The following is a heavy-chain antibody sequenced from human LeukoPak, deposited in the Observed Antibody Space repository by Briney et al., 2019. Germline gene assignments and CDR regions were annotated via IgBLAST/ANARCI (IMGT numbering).Heavy chain of an antibody. V-gene: IGHV3-7*03. CDR1: GFTFSSYW. Sequence: GGSLRLSCAASGFTFSSYWMNWARQAPGKGLEWVASINHNGNVNYYVDSVKGRFTISKDNAKNSLYLQMNSLRAEDTALYHCARNNGMDVWGQGTTVIVSS. J-gene: IGHJ6*02. CDR3: ARNNGMDV. CDR2: INHNGNVN.